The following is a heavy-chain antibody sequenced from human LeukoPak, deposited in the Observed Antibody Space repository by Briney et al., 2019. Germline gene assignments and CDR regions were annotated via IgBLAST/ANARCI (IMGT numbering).Heavy chain of an antibody. V-gene: IGHV3-23*01. CDR2: IGFGDDSA. CDR1: GFTFNNYT. Sequence: GGSLRLSCAASGFTFNNYTMSWVRQAPGKGLEWVSTIGFGDDSAYYADSVKGRFTISRDNSKNTLYLQMNYLRAEDTAVYYCAKDPTSVGGRHDWLLDSWGQGTLVTVSS. CDR3: AKDPTSVGGRHDWLLDS. D-gene: IGHD3-9*01. J-gene: IGHJ5*02.